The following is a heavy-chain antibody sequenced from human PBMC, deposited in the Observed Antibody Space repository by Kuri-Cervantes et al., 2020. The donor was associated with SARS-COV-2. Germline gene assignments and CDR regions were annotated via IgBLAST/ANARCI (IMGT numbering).Heavy chain of an antibody. D-gene: IGHD1-26*01. Sequence: GESLKISCAASGFIFNRFAIQWVRQAPGKGLEWVAVVSYDGSSKYYADSVKGRFTISRDNSKNTVYLQMNSVRAEDTVMYYCARDKCGSYYDAFDFWGQGTMVTVSS. V-gene: IGHV3-30-3*01. CDR3: ARDKCGSYYDAFDF. J-gene: IGHJ3*01. CDR2: VSYDGSSK. CDR1: GFIFNRFA.